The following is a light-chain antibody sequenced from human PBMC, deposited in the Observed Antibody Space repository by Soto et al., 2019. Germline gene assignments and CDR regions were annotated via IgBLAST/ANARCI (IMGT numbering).Light chain of an antibody. Sequence: DLQMTQSPSSLSASVGDRVTITCRASQTISSYLNWYQQKPGKAPKLLIYAASGLQSGVPSRFSGSGSVTDFTLTISSLHPEDFATYYCLQSSSSPWTFGQGTKVEIK. V-gene: IGKV1-39*01. J-gene: IGKJ1*01. CDR3: LQSSSSPWT. CDR2: AAS. CDR1: QTISSY.